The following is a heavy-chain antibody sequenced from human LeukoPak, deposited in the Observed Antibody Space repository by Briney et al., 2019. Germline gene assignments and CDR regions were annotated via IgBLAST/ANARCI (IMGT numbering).Heavy chain of an antibody. CDR2: INSDGSTT. Sequence: GGSLRLSCAASGFTFSSYWMHWVRQAPGKGLVWVSRINSDGSTTSYADSVKGRFTISRDNAKNTLYLQMNSLRAEDTAVYYCARRSAAKDAFDIWGRGTMVTVSS. CDR1: GFTFSSYW. J-gene: IGHJ3*02. CDR3: ARRSAAKDAFDI. D-gene: IGHD6-25*01. V-gene: IGHV3-74*01.